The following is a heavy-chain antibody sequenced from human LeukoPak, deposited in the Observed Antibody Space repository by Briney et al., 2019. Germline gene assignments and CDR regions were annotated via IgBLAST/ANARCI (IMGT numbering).Heavy chain of an antibody. J-gene: IGHJ5*01. CDR1: GGSIRSSYYY. Sequence: KSSETLSLTCTVSGGSIRSSYYYWGWIRQPPGKGLEWIGSIYDSGSTYYNPSLKSRVTISVDTSKNQFSLQLNSVTAADTAVYYCVRHDGRGGATMGAFDSWGQGSLVTVSS. V-gene: IGHV4-39*01. D-gene: IGHD4/OR15-4a*01. CDR3: VRHDGRGGATMGAFDS. CDR2: IYDSGST.